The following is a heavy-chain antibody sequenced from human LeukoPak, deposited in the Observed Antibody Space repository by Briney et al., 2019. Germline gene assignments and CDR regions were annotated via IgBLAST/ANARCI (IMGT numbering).Heavy chain of an antibody. D-gene: IGHD3-16*01. V-gene: IGHV4-4*02. CDR1: GVSISTNTW. Sequence: PSGTLSLTCAVSGVSISTNTWWSWVRQPPGKGLEWIGEIYHSGSTNYNPSLKSRVTISVDKSKNQFSLKLSSVTAADTAVYYCASVMITFGGPDAFDIWGQGTMVTVSS. CDR2: IYHSGST. J-gene: IGHJ3*02. CDR3: ASVMITFGGPDAFDI.